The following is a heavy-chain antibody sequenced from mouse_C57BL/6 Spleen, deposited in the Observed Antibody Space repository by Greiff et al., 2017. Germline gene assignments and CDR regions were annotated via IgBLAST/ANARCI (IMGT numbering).Heavy chain of an antibody. Sequence: EVKLMESGGGLVKPGGSLTLSCAASGFTFSDYGMHWVRQAPEKGLEWVAYISSGSSTIYYADTVKGRFTISRDNAKNTLFLQMTSLRSEDTAMYYCSRNYGLDYWGQGTTLTVSS. J-gene: IGHJ2*01. CDR1: GFTFSDYG. V-gene: IGHV5-17*01. CDR2: ISSGSSTI. CDR3: SRNYGLDY. D-gene: IGHD1-1*01.